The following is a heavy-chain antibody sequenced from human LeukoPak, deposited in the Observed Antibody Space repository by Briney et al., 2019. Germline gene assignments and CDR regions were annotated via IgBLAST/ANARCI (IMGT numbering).Heavy chain of an antibody. CDR1: GFTVSSNY. Sequence: GGSLRLSCAASGFTVSSNYMSWVRQAPGKGLEWVSAISDSGDNTYYADSVKGRFTISRDISKNTLYLQMNSLRAEDTAVYYCANHRRIYYYFDYWGQGTLVTVSS. J-gene: IGHJ4*02. CDR2: ISDSGDNT. V-gene: IGHV3-23*01. D-gene: IGHD2-15*01. CDR3: ANHRRIYYYFDY.